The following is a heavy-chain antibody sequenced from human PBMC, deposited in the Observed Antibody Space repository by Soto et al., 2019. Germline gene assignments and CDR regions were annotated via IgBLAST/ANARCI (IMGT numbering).Heavy chain of an antibody. D-gene: IGHD6-13*01. CDR3: ARDQQFRNWFDS. V-gene: IGHV1-3*01. Sequence: ASVKVSFKASGYTFTSYAMHWVRQAPGQRLEWMGWINAGNGNTKYSQKFEGRVTLTTDTSANTVYMELSSLRFEDTALYYCARDQQFRNWFDSWGQGTLVTVSS. CDR2: INAGNGNT. J-gene: IGHJ5*01. CDR1: GYTFTSYA.